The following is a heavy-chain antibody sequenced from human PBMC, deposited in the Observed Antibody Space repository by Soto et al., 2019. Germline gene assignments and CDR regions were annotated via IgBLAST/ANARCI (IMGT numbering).Heavy chain of an antibody. V-gene: IGHV3-23*01. D-gene: IGHD1-1*01. CDR3: AKDPPTTGTTFDY. CDR1: GFTFSSFA. J-gene: IGHJ4*02. CDR2: INKSGGST. Sequence: GGSLRLSCAASGFTFSSFAMSWVRQAPGKGLEWVSTINKSGGSTYYADSVKGRFTISRDNSKNMLFLQINGLRAEDTAVYYCAKDPPTTGTTFDYWGRGTLVTVSS.